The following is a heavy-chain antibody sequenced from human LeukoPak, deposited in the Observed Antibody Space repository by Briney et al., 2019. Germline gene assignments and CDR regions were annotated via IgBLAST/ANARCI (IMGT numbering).Heavy chain of an antibody. CDR2: IWYDGSNK. J-gene: IGHJ4*02. Sequence: PGGSLRLSCAASGFTFSSYGMHWVRQAPGKGLEWVAVIWYDGSNKYYADSVKGRFTISRDNSKNTLYLQMNSLKTEDTAVYYCTREDDSSGYYYGLYDYWGQGTLVTVSS. CDR1: GFTFSSYG. D-gene: IGHD3-22*01. V-gene: IGHV3-33*01. CDR3: TREDDSSGYYYGLYDY.